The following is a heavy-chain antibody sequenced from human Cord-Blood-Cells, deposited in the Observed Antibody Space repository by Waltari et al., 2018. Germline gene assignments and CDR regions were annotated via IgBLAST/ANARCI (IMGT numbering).Heavy chain of an antibody. D-gene: IGHD4-4*01. CDR3: ARDRLHYNWFDP. CDR1: GFTVSSNY. J-gene: IGHJ5*02. CDR2: IYSGGST. V-gene: IGHV3-53*01. Sequence: EVQLVESGGGLIQPGGSLRLSCAASGFTVSSNYMSWVRQAPGKGLEWVSVIYSGGSTYYADSVKCRFTISRDNSKNTLYLQMNSLRAEDTAVYYCARDRLHYNWFDPWGQGTLVTVSS.